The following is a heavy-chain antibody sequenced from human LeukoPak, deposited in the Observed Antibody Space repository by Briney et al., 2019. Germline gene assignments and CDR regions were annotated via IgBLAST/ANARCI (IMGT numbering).Heavy chain of an antibody. CDR2: IKSKADGGTT. CDR1: GFTFSSAW. Sequence: GGSLRLSCAASGFTFSSAWMTWVRQAPGKGLEWVGHIKSKADGGTTDYAAPAKGRFTISRDDSKNTLSLQMNSLKYEHTAVYYCTTDPFMLDVYHFHYWGQGTLVTVSS. CDR3: TTDPFMLDVYHFHY. D-gene: IGHD5/OR15-5a*01. V-gene: IGHV3-15*01. J-gene: IGHJ4*02.